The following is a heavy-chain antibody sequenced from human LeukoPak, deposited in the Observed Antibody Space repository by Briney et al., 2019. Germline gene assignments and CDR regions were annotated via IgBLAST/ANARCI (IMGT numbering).Heavy chain of an antibody. CDR1: AFTFDDYG. V-gene: IGHV4-34*01. CDR2: INHSGST. Sequence: LRLSCAASAFTFDDYGMSWVRQAPGKGLEWIGEINHSGSTNYNPSLKSRVTISVDTSKNQFSLKLSSVTAADTAVYYCARETAATYYYYYYMDVWGKGTTVTVSS. J-gene: IGHJ6*03. CDR3: ARETAATYYYYYYMDV. D-gene: IGHD6-25*01.